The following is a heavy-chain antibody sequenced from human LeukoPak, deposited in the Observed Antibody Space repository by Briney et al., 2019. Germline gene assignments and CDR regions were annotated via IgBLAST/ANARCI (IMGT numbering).Heavy chain of an antibody. Sequence: SETLSLTCTVSGGSISNYYWSWIRQPPGKGLEWIGYIYYSGSTNYNPSLKSRVTISVDTSKNQFSLKLSSVTAADTAVYYCARDRYGDYGSYFDYWGQGTLVTVSS. J-gene: IGHJ4*02. V-gene: IGHV4-59*01. CDR2: IYYSGST. D-gene: IGHD4-17*01. CDR3: ARDRYGDYGSYFDY. CDR1: GGSISNYY.